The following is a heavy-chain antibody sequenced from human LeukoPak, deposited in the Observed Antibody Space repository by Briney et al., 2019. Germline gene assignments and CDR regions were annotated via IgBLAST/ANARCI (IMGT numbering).Heavy chain of an antibody. CDR1: GGSISSYY. Sequence: SETLSLTCTVSGGSISSYYWSWIRQPPGKGLEWIGYIYYSGSTNYNPSLKSRVTISVDTSKNQFSLKLGSVTAADTAVYYCARENEQWLVFDYWGQGTLVTVSS. J-gene: IGHJ4*02. D-gene: IGHD6-19*01. V-gene: IGHV4-59*01. CDR3: ARENEQWLVFDY. CDR2: IYYSGST.